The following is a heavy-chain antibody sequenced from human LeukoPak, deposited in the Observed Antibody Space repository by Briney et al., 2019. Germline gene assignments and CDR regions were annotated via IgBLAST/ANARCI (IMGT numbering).Heavy chain of an antibody. CDR1: GYTFTGYY. CDR3: ARGDDYSNFYYYYMDV. CDR2: INPNSGGT. V-gene: IGHV1-2*02. D-gene: IGHD4-11*01. J-gene: IGHJ6*03. Sequence: GASVKVSCKASGYTFTGYYMHWVRQAPGQGLEWMGWINPNSGGTNYAQKFQGRVTITADESTSTAYMELSSLRSEDTAVYYCARGDDYSNFYYYYMDVWGKGTTVTVSS.